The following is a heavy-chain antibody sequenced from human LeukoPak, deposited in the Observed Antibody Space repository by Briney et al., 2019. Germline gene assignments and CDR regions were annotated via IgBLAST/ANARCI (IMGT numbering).Heavy chain of an antibody. D-gene: IGHD2/OR15-2a*01. J-gene: IGHJ5*02. CDR1: GGSISSYY. Sequence: SETLSLTCTVSGGSISSYYWSWIRQPPGKGLEWIGEINHSGSTNYNPSLKSRVTISVDTSKNQFSLKLSSVTAADTAVYYCARHLTWRIAPFNNWFDPWGQGTLVTVSS. CDR3: ARHLTWRIAPFNNWFDP. CDR2: INHSGST. V-gene: IGHV4-34*01.